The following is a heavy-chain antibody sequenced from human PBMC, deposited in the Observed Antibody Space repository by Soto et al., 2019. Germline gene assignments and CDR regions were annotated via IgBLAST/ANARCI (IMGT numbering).Heavy chain of an antibody. Sequence: GGSLRLSCAASGFTFSTYWMSWVRQAPGKGLEWVANIKQDGSAKNHVDSVKGRFTISRDNAKNSLYLQMNSLRAEDTAVYYCARDHVSGRLDYWGKGTRVTVSS. CDR1: GFTFSTYW. V-gene: IGHV3-7*01. J-gene: IGHJ4*02. CDR3: ARDHVSGRLDY. CDR2: IKQDGSAK. D-gene: IGHD7-27*01.